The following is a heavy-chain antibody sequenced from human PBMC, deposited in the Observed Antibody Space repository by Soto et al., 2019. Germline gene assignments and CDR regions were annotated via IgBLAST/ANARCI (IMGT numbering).Heavy chain of an antibody. Sequence: SETLSLTCTVSGGSISSGGYYWSWIRQHPGKGLEWIGYIYHSGSTNYNPSLKSRVTISVDTSKNQFSLKLSSVTAADTAVYYCARGRRGYDFWSGYYTLYYFDYWGQGTLVTVSS. D-gene: IGHD3-3*01. J-gene: IGHJ4*02. CDR2: IYHSGST. CDR1: GGSISSGGYY. CDR3: ARGRRGYDFWSGYYTLYYFDY. V-gene: IGHV4-31*03.